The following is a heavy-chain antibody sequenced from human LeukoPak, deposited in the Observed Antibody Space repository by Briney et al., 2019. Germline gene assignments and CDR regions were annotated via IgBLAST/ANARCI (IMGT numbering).Heavy chain of an antibody. CDR2: INWNGGST. Sequence: GGSLRLSCAASGLTFDDYGMSWVRQVPGKGLEWVSGINWNGGSTGYADSVKGRFTISRDNAKNSLYLQMNSLTAEDTAVYYCARDNTYFSGSRYYDRFDYWGQGTLVTVSS. CDR1: GLTFDDYG. J-gene: IGHJ4*02. CDR3: ARDNTYFSGSRYYDRFDY. D-gene: IGHD2-15*01. V-gene: IGHV3-20*04.